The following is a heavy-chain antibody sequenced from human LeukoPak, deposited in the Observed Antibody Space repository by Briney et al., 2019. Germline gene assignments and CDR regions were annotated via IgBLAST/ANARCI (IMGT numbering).Heavy chain of an antibody. J-gene: IGHJ4*02. D-gene: IGHD3-22*01. CDR1: GFTFSNAG. Sequence: GGSLRLSCAASGFTFSNAGMSWVRQAPGKGLEWVARIKSKTDGGTTDYAAPVKGRFTISRDDSKNTLYLQMNSLKTEDTAVYYCTTDPLVVLDYWGQGTLVTASS. V-gene: IGHV3-15*01. CDR3: TTDPLVVLDY. CDR2: IKSKTDGGTT.